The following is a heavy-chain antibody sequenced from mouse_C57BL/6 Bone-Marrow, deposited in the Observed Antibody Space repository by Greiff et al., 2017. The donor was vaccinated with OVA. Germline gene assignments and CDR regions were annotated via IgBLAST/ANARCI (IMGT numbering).Heavy chain of an antibody. V-gene: IGHV1-64*01. D-gene: IGHD2-4*01. CDR1: GYTFTSYW. CDR2: IHPNSGST. J-gene: IGHJ1*03. CDR3: ARGDNDYDEYCDV. Sequence: QVQLQQPGAELVKPGASVKLSCKASGYTFTSYWMHWVKQRPGQGLEWIGMIHPNSGSTNYNEKFKSKATLTVDKSSSTAYMQLSSLTSKDSAVYYCARGDNDYDEYCDVWGTGTTVTVSS.